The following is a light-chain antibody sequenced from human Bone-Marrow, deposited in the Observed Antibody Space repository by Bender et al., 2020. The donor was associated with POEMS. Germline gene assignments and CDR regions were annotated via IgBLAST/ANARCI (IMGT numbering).Light chain of an antibody. CDR3: AVWDDSLNGWV. J-gene: IGLJ3*02. V-gene: IGLV1-44*01. CDR1: SSNIGAHA. Sequence: QSVLTQPPSASGTPGQRVTISCSGGSSNIGAHAVNWYQHLPGTAPKLLIYSSHRRPSEVPDRFSGSRSGTSASRAMSGLQYEDEADYYCAVWDDSLNGWVFGGGTKLTVL. CDR2: SSH.